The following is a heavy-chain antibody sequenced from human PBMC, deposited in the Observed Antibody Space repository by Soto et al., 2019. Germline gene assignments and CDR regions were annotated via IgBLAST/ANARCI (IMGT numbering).Heavy chain of an antibody. J-gene: IGHJ1*01. CDR3: ASYYDFWSGYPYFQH. D-gene: IGHD3-3*01. V-gene: IGHV4-59*01. CDR1: GGSISSYY. CDR2: IYYSGST. Sequence: SETLSLTCTVSGGSISSYYWSWIRQPPGKGLEWIGYIYYSGSTNYNPSLKSRVTISVDTSKNQFSLKLSSVTAADTAVYYCASYYDFWSGYPYFQHWGQGTLVTVSS.